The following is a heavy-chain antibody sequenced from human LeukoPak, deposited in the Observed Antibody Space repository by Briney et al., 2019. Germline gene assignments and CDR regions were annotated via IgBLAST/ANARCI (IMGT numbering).Heavy chain of an antibody. V-gene: IGHV3-48*04. CDR3: AELGITMIGGV. CDR2: IRSGSTTI. Sequence: GGSLRLSCEASGFTFSNYSMNWVRQAPGKGLEWVSYIRSGSTTIYYADSVKGRFTISRDNAKNSLYLQMNSLRGEDTAVYYCAELGITMIGGVWGKGTTVTISS. J-gene: IGHJ6*04. D-gene: IGHD3-10*02. CDR1: GFTFSNYS.